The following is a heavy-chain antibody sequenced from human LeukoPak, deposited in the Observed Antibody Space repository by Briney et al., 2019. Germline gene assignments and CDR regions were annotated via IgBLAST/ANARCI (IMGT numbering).Heavy chain of an antibody. CDR1: GGSFSGYY. CDR3: ARHVIRGEYY. CDR2: INHSGST. V-gene: IGHV4-34*01. D-gene: IGHD3-10*01. J-gene: IGHJ4*02. Sequence: SETLSLTCAVYGGSFSGYYWSWIRQPPGKGLEWIGEINHSGSTNYNPSLKSRVTISVDTSKNQFSLKLSSVTAADTAVYYCARHVIRGEYYWGQGTLVTVSS.